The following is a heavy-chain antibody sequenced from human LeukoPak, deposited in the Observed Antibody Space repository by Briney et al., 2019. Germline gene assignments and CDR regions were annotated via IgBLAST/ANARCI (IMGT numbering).Heavy chain of an antibody. D-gene: IGHD3-22*01. CDR3: ARRYYYDSSGRDPFDC. CDR2: IYYSGNT. Sequence: SETLSLTCTVPGGSISSSSYYWVWIRQPPGKGLEWIGSIYYSGNTYYNPSLKSRVSISLDTSKNQFSLKLSSVTAADTAVYYCARRYYYDSSGRDPFDCWGQGTLVTVSS. CDR1: GGSISSSSYY. J-gene: IGHJ4*02. V-gene: IGHV4-39*01.